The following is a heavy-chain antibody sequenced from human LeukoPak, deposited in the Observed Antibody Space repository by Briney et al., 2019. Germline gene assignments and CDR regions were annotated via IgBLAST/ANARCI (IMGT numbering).Heavy chain of an antibody. CDR3: ARAGKYYYGSGSSNWFDP. CDR1: GGSFSGYY. V-gene: IGHV4-34*01. CDR2: INHSGST. D-gene: IGHD3-10*01. Sequence: SETLSLTCAIYGGSFSGYYWSWIRQPPGKGLEWIGEINHSGSTNYNPSLKSRVTISVDTSKNQFSLKLSSVTAADTAVYYCARAGKYYYGSGSSNWFDPWGQGTLVTVSS. J-gene: IGHJ5*02.